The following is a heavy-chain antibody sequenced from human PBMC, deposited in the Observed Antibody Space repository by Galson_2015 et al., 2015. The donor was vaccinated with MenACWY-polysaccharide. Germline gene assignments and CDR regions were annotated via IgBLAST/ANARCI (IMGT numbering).Heavy chain of an antibody. CDR2: TYYRSKWYN. D-gene: IGHD6-19*01. CDR1: GDSVSSNSAA. J-gene: IGHJ4*02. V-gene: IGHV6-1*01. CDR3: ASAQYSSGWYFDY. Sequence: CAISGDSVSSNSAAWNWIRQSPSRGLGWLGRTYYRSKWYNDYAVSVKSRITINPDTSKNQFSLQLNSVTPEDTAVYYCASAQYSSGWYFDYWGQGTLVTVSS.